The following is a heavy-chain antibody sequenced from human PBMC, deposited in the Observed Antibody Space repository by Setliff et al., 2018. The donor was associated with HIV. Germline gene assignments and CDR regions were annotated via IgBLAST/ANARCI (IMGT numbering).Heavy chain of an antibody. CDR2: IYPGDSDT. J-gene: IGHJ6*02. CDR1: GYSFSSYW. D-gene: IGHD2-15*01. V-gene: IGHV5-51*01. Sequence: GESPKISCKGSGYSFSSYWIGWVRQMPGKGLEWMGIIYPGDSDTRYSPSFQGQVTISADKSISTAYLQCSSLKASDTAMYDCARLGGICSGGSCTALAYTMDVWGQGTTVTVSS. CDR3: ARLGGICSGGSCTALAYTMDV.